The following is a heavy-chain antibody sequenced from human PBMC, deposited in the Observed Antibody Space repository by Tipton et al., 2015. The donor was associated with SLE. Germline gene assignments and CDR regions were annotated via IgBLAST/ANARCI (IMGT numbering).Heavy chain of an antibody. CDR2: ISSSSTTI. CDR1: GFTLSAYN. D-gene: IGHD6-6*01. J-gene: IGHJ4*02. V-gene: IGHV3-48*01. CDR3: SRAGAVRPPDY. Sequence: GSLRLSCSASGFTLSAYNMNWVRQAPGKGLEWVSYISSSSTTIYYADSVRGRFTVSRANAKNSLYLQMNNLGAEDTAVYYCSRAGAVRPPDYWGQGTLVTVSS.